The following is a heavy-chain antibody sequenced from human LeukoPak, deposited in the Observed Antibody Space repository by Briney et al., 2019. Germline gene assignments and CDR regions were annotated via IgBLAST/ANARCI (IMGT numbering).Heavy chain of an antibody. V-gene: IGHV4-34*01. CDR1: GGSFSGYY. CDR2: ISHSGST. CDR3: ARADSLDSSSWYRYYYYGMDV. Sequence: SETLSLTCAVYGGSFSGYYWSWIRQPPGKGLEWIGEISHSGSTNYNPSLKSRVTISVDTSKNQFSLKLSSVTAADTAVYYCARADSLDSSSWYRYYYYGMDVWGQGTTVTVSS. J-gene: IGHJ6*02. D-gene: IGHD6-13*01.